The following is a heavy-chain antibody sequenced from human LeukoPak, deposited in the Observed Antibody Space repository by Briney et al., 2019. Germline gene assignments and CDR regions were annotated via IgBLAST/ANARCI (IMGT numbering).Heavy chain of an antibody. J-gene: IGHJ4*02. Sequence: GGSLRLSCAASGFTFSSYAMSWVRQAQGKGLEWVSAISGSGGSTYYADSVKGRFTISRDNSKNTLYLQMNSLRAEDTAVYYCAKSSAAGFRFDYWGQGTLVTVSS. CDR1: GFTFSSYA. D-gene: IGHD6-13*01. V-gene: IGHV3-23*01. CDR3: AKSSAAGFRFDY. CDR2: ISGSGGST.